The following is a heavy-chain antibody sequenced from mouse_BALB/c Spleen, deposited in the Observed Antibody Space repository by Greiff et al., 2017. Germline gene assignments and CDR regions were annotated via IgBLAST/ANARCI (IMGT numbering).Heavy chain of an antibody. D-gene: IGHD2-4*01. V-gene: IGHV3-6*02. CDR1: GYSITSGYY. Sequence: VQLKESGPGLVKPSQSLSLTCSVTGYSITSGYYWNWIRQFPGNKLEWMGYISYDGSNNYNPSLKNRISITRDTSKNQFFLKLNSVTTEDTATYYCARGLIYYDYDVAMDYWGQGTSVTVSS. CDR3: ARGLIYYDYDVAMDY. CDR2: ISYDGSN. J-gene: IGHJ4*01.